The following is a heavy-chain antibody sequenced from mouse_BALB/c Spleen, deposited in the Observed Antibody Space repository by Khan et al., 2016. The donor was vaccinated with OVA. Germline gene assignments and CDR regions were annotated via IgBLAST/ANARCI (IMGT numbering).Heavy chain of an antibody. J-gene: IGHJ2*01. CDR3: AGINE. Sequence: EVQLQESGAELVKPGASVKLSCTASGFNIKDTYMHWVKQRPEQGLEWIGRIDPANGNPKYAPKFPGKATLSADTSSNTAYLPLSTLTSQHTAVFEGAGINEWGQGTTLTVAA. CDR1: GFNIKDTY. V-gene: IGHV14-3*02. CDR2: IDPANGNP.